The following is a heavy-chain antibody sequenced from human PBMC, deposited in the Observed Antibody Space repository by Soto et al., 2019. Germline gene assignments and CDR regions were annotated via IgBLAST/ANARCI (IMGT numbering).Heavy chain of an antibody. CDR3: VRAGYCSGGTCFHGNCDY. J-gene: IGHJ4*02. Sequence: QVQLVQSGAEVKRPGASVKVSCKASGYTFTTYYMHWVRQAPGQGLEWLGIINPNGGSTTYAQKFQGRVTMTRGTSTSIVYLELSRLRSEDRAVYYCVRAGYCSGGTCFHGNCDYWGQGTLVTVSA. V-gene: IGHV1-46*01. D-gene: IGHD2-15*01. CDR1: GYTFTTYY. CDR2: INPNGGST.